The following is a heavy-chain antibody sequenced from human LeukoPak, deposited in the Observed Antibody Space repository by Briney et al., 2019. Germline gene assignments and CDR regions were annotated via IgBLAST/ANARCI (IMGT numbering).Heavy chain of an antibody. CDR3: ARGPDLNYDILTGYLF. Sequence: GGSLRLSCAASGFRFSSYWMSWVRQAPGKGLEWVANIKQDGSEKYYVDSVKGRFTISRDNAKNSLHLQLNSLRAEDTAVYYCARGPDLNYDILTGYLFWGQGTLVTVSS. D-gene: IGHD3-9*01. J-gene: IGHJ4*02. V-gene: IGHV3-7*01. CDR1: GFRFSSYW. CDR2: IKQDGSEK.